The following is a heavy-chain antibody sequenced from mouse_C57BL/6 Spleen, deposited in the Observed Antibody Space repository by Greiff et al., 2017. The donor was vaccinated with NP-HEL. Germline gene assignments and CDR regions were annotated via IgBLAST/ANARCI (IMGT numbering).Heavy chain of an antibody. D-gene: IGHD2-14*01. Sequence: VQLKQSGTVLARPGASVKMSCKTSGYTFTSYWMHWVKQRPGQGLEWIGAIYPGNSDTSYNQKFKGKAKLTAVTSASTAYMELSSLTNEDSAVYYCTEEIGFPGRFDYWGQGTTLTVSS. J-gene: IGHJ2*01. CDR1: GYTFTSYW. V-gene: IGHV1-5*01. CDR2: IYPGNSDT. CDR3: TEEIGFPGRFDY.